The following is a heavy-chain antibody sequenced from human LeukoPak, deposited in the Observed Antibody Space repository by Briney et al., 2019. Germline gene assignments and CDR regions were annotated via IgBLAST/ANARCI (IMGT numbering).Heavy chain of an antibody. D-gene: IGHD5-24*01. V-gene: IGHV1-2*02. Sequence: ASVNVSYKASGYTFTAYYMHWVRQAPGQGLEWMGWINPNSGGTNYAQKFQGRVTMTRDTSISTAYMELSRLRSDDTAVYYCARLRDGYNAFDYWGQGTLVTVSS. CDR3: ARLRDGYNAFDY. J-gene: IGHJ4*02. CDR1: GYTFTAYY. CDR2: INPNSGGT.